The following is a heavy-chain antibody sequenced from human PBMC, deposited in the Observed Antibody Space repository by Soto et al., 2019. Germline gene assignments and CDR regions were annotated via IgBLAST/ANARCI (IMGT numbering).Heavy chain of an antibody. CDR3: AKGVAVAGIIDF. CDR2: ISYDGSNK. D-gene: IGHD6-19*01. J-gene: IGHJ4*02. CDR1: GFTFSSYG. V-gene: IGHV3-30*18. Sequence: GGSLRLSCAASGFTFSSYGMHWVRQAPGKGLEWVAVISYDGSNKYYADSVKGRFTISRDNSKNTLYLQMNSLRAEDTAAYYCAKGVAVAGIIDFWGQGTLVTVSS.